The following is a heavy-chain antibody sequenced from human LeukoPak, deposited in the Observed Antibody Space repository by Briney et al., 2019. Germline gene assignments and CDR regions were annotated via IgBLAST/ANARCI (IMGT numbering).Heavy chain of an antibody. CDR1: GFTFSSYW. CDR2: IKQDGSEK. Sequence: PGGSLRLSCAASGFTFSSYWMMWVRQAPGKGMEWVANIKQDGSEKYYVDSVKGRFTISRDNAKNSLYLQMNSLRAEDTAVYYCARGTRRGYFDYRYYGMDVWGQGTTVTVSS. J-gene: IGHJ6*02. CDR3: ARGTRRGYFDYRYYGMDV. V-gene: IGHV3-7*01. D-gene: IGHD3-9*01.